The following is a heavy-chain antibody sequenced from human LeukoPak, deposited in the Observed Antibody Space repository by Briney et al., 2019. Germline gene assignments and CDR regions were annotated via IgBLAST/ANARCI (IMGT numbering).Heavy chain of an antibody. CDR3: ARDRSGGSSHAPWFDP. CDR2: ISYDGGNK. V-gene: IGHV3-30*04. Sequence: GRSLRLSCAASGFTFSSYAMHWVRQAPGKGLEWVAVISYDGGNKYYADSVKGRFTISRDNSKNTLYLQMNSLRAEDTAVYYCARDRSGGSSHAPWFDPWGQGTLVTVSS. CDR1: GFTFSSYA. D-gene: IGHD6-19*01. J-gene: IGHJ5*02.